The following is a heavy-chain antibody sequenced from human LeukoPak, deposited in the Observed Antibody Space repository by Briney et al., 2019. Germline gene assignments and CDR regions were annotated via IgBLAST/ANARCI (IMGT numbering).Heavy chain of an antibody. D-gene: IGHD3-22*01. CDR3: ARGTRYYYDSSGYYSN. J-gene: IGHJ4*02. Sequence: GGSLRLSCAASGFTFSSYWMSWVRQAPGKGLEWVANIKQDGSEKYYVDSVKGRFTISRDNAKNSLYLQMNSLRAEDTAVHYCARGTRYYYDSSGYYSNWGQGTLVTVSS. CDR1: GFTFSSYW. V-gene: IGHV3-7*01. CDR2: IKQDGSEK.